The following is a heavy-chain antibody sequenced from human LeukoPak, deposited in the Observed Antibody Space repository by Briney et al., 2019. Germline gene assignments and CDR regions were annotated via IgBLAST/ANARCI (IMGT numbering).Heavy chain of an antibody. CDR2: ISNTGGST. Sequence: GGSLRLSCAASGFSFNTYAMSWVRQAPGKGLEWVSAISNTGGSTYYADSVKGRFTISRDKSKNTLSLQMNSLRAEDTAVYYCAQLVGYCSSGSCYFTYWGQGTLVTVSS. V-gene: IGHV3-23*01. D-gene: IGHD2-15*01. CDR3: AQLVGYCSSGSCYFTY. J-gene: IGHJ1*01. CDR1: GFSFNTYA.